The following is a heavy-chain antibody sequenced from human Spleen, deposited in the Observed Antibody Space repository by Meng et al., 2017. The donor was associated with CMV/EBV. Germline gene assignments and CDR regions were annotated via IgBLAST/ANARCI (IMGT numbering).Heavy chain of an antibody. J-gene: IGHJ6*02. CDR1: GFNFDEHG. D-gene: IGHD1-26*01. CDR2: INWSGNTR. Sequence: GESLKISCAASGFNFDEHGMSWVRQAPGKGLEWVSGINWSGNTRGYGDSAKGRFIISRDNARNSLYLQMNSLRGEDTALYYCASVSGSVHAAMGGAYYYYGMDVWGQGTTVTVSS. CDR3: ASVSGSVHAAMGGAYYYYGMDV. V-gene: IGHV3-20*04.